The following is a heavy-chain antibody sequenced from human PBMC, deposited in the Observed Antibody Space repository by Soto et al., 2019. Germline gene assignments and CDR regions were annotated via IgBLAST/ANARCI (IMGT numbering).Heavy chain of an antibody. V-gene: IGHV3-30-3*01. J-gene: IGHJ5*02. D-gene: IGHD3-16*01. Sequence: PGGSLRLSCAASGFTFSSYAMHWVRQAPGKGLEWVAVISYDGSNKYYADSVKGRFTISRDNSKNTLYLQMNSLRAEDTAVYYCARDLHDYVSFRFEPWGQGTLVTVSS. CDR2: ISYDGSNK. CDR1: GFTFSSYA. CDR3: ARDLHDYVSFRFEP.